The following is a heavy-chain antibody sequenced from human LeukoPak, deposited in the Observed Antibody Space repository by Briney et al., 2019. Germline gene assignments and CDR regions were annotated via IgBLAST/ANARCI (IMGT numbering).Heavy chain of an antibody. CDR3: ARERAGDCSGGSCYSSDAFDI. CDR1: VGSISSSSYY. J-gene: IGHJ3*02. D-gene: IGHD2-15*01. CDR2: IYYSGST. Sequence: SETLSLSCTVSVGSISSSSYYWGWIRQPPGKGLEWIGCIYYSGSTYYNPSLKSRVTISVDTSKNQFSLKLSSVTAADTAVYDCARERAGDCSGGSCYSSDAFDIWGQGTMVTVSS. V-gene: IGHV4-39*07.